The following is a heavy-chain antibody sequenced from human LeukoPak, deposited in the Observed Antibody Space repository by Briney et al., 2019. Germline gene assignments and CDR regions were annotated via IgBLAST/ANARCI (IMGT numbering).Heavy chain of an antibody. Sequence: SQTLSLTCAISGDNVSTNSFAWNCIRQSPSRGLECLGRTYYRSKWYYDYAEFVKSRITINPDTSKNRISLQLNSVTPEDTAVYYCAREGPGFDYWGQGTLVTVSS. J-gene: IGHJ4*02. CDR2: TYYRSKWYY. V-gene: IGHV6-1*01. CDR3: AREGPGFDY. CDR1: GDNVSTNSFA.